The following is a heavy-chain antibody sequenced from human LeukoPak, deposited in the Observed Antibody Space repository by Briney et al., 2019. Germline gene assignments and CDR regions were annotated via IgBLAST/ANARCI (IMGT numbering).Heavy chain of an antibody. V-gene: IGHV3-30-3*01. J-gene: IGHJ4*02. CDR2: ISYDGSNK. CDR3: ATHSGSYLTYFDY. CDR1: GFTFSSYA. D-gene: IGHD1-26*01. Sequence: PGGSLRLSCAASGFTFSSYAMHWVRQAPGKGLEWVAVISYDGSNKYYADSVKGRFTISRDNSKNTLYLQMNSLRAEDTAVYYCATHSGSYLTYFDYWGQGTLVTVSS.